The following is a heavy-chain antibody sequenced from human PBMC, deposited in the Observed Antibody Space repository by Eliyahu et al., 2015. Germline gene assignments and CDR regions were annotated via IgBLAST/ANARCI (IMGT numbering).Heavy chain of an antibody. J-gene: IGHJ5*02. V-gene: IGHV1-2*04. CDR3: ARDRDYGSGSYSWFDP. CDR2: INPNSGGT. CDR1: GYPFTGYY. D-gene: IGHD3-10*01. Sequence: QVQLVQSGAEVKKPGASVKVSCKASGYPFTGYYMHWVRQAPGQGLEWMGWINPNSGGTNYAQKFQGWVTMTRDTSISTAYMELSRLRSDDTAVYYCARDRDYGSGSYSWFDPWGQGTLVTVSS.